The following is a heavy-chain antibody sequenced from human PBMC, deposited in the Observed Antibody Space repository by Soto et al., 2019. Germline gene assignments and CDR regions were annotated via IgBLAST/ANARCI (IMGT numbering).Heavy chain of an antibody. J-gene: IGHJ6*01. CDR2: ISYDGSHE. V-gene: IGHV3-30-3*01. D-gene: IGHD3-22*01. CDR3: ARDLKQKSDNSGYSYGMDV. Sequence: PGESLRLSCGGSGFTLRDFGGHWIRQAPGKGLEWVAVISYDGSHEYYADSVRGRFIISRDNSKNSLYLQMNSLRADDTAIYYCARDLKQKSDNSGYSYGMDVWGQGTSVTVSS. CDR1: GFTLRDFG.